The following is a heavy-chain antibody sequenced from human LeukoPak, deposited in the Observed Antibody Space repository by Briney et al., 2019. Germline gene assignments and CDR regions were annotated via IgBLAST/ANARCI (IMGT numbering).Heavy chain of an antibody. D-gene: IGHD1-26*01. J-gene: IGHJ4*02. CDR1: GGSISSYY. Sequence: SETLSLTCTVSGGSISSYYWSWIRQPPGKGLEWIGSIYYSGSTYYNPSLKSRVTISVDTSKNQFSLKLSSVTAADTAVYYCARGVGTYYFDYWGQGTLVTVSS. CDR2: IYYSGST. V-gene: IGHV4-59*12. CDR3: ARGVGTYYFDY.